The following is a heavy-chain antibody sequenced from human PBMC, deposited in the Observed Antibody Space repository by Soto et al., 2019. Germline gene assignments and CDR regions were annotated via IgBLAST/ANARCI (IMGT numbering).Heavy chain of an antibody. CDR1: GFTFSSYA. Sequence: GGSLRLSCTASGFTFSSYAMSWVRQAPGKGLEWVSVISVSGGRTYYADSVKGRFPISRDNSKNTLYLQMNSLRAEDTAVYYCAKEKYSSGWSRSYFDYWGQGTLVTVSS. CDR3: AKEKYSSGWSRSYFDY. V-gene: IGHV3-23*01. CDR2: ISVSGGRT. J-gene: IGHJ4*02. D-gene: IGHD6-19*01.